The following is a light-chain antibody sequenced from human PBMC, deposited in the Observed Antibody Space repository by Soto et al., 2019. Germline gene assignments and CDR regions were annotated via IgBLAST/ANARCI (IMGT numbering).Light chain of an antibody. V-gene: IGLV2-14*03. CDR2: DVS. Sequence: QSALTQPASVSGSPGQSITISCAGTSADIGAFNYVSWYQHHPGKAPKLLIYDVSDRPSGVSTRFSASKSANTASLTISGLQADDEGDYCCSSYSTTSALVFGGGTKLTVL. CDR3: SSYSTTSALV. CDR1: SADIGAFNY. J-gene: IGLJ2*01.